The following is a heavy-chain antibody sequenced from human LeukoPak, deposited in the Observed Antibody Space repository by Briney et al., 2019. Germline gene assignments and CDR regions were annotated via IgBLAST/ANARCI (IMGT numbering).Heavy chain of an antibody. J-gene: IGHJ1*01. V-gene: IGHV4-39*01. Sequence: SETLSLTCSVSGDSISRSDSYWDWIRQPQGKGLQWIVTIYYSGRTYYSPSLKSRVTMSVNTSNHQFSLNLRSVTAADTAVYYCARRRYYDGSGYLEWGQGTLLSVSS. CDR2: IYYSGRT. CDR3: ARRRYYDGSGYLE. D-gene: IGHD3-22*01. CDR1: GDSISRSDSY.